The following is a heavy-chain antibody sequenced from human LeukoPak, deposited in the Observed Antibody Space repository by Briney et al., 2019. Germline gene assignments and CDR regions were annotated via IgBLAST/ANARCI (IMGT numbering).Heavy chain of an antibody. V-gene: IGHV4-38-2*01. J-gene: IGHJ4*02. CDR1: GFTFSSYG. Sequence: GSLRLSCAASGFTFSSYGMSWVRQAPGKGLEWIGSIYHSGSTYYNPSLKSRVTISVDTSKNQFSLKLSSVTAADTAVYYCARGLRAAAYDYWGQGTLVTVSS. CDR3: ARGLRAAAYDY. D-gene: IGHD6-13*01. CDR2: IYHSGST.